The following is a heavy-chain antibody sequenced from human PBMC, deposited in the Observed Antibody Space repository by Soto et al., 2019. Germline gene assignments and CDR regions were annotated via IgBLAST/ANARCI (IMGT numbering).Heavy chain of an antibody. V-gene: IGHV4-39*01. CDR3: ARPLDIVVVPAAMGWFDP. CDR2: IYYSGST. Sequence: QLQLQVSGPGLVKPSETLSLTCTVSGGSISSSSYYWGWIRQPPGKGLEWIGSIYYSGSTYYNPSLKSRVTISVDTSKNQFSLKLSSVTAADTAVYYCARPLDIVVVPAAMGWFDPWGQGTLVTVSS. D-gene: IGHD2-2*03. J-gene: IGHJ5*02. CDR1: GGSISSSSYY.